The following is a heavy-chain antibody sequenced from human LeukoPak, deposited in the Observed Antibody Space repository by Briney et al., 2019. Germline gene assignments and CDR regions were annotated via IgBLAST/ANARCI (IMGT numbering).Heavy chain of an antibody. CDR2: INPSGGST. Sequence: ASVKVSCKASGYTFTIYYMHWVRQAPGQGLEWMGIINPSGGSTSYAQKFQGRVTMTRDTSTSTVYMELSSLRSEDTAVYYCAREGNFRVTTVSFDYWGQGTLVTVSS. V-gene: IGHV1-46*01. D-gene: IGHD4-17*01. CDR1: GYTFTIYY. J-gene: IGHJ4*02. CDR3: AREGNFRVTTVSFDY.